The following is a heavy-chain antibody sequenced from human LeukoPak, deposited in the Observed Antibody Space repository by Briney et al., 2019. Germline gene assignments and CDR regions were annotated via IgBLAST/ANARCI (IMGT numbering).Heavy chain of an antibody. CDR3: ARGEAGYCSSTSCYMGYYYYYGMDV. J-gene: IGHJ6*02. V-gene: IGHV3-21*01. Sequence: PGGSLRLSCAASGFTFSSYSMNWVRRAPGKGLEWVSSISSSSSYIYYADSVKGRFTISRDNAKNSLYLQMNSLRAEDTAVYYCARGEAGYCSSTSCYMGYYYYYGMDVWGQGTTVTVSS. CDR2: ISSSSSYI. CDR1: GFTFSSYS. D-gene: IGHD2-2*02.